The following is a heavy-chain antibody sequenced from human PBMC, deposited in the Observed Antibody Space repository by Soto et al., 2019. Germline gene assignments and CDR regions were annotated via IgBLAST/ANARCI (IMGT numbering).Heavy chain of an antibody. CDR1: GYTFTTYA. D-gene: IGHD3-3*01. CDR2: INAGNGNT. V-gene: IGHV1-3*01. CDR3: ARGYDFWSGPQDP. J-gene: IGHJ5*02. Sequence: ASVKVSCKASGYTFTTYAMHWVRQAPGQRLEWMGWINAGNGNTKYSQKFQGRVTITRDTSASTAYMELSSLRSEDTAVYYCARGYDFWSGPQDPWGQGTLVTVSS.